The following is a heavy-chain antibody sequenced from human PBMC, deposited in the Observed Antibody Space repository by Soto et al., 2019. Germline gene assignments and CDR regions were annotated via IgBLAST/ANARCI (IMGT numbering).Heavy chain of an antibody. Sequence: QITLKGSGPTLVKPTQTLTLTCTFSGFSLSTGGMGVGWIRQPPGKALEWLALIYWDGDRRYRPSLMSRLTIAKDTSKNQVVLTMTNMDPVDTATYYCVHSRCGGDCLQSYSSHYYYGMDIWGQGTTVTVSS. D-gene: IGHD2-21*02. V-gene: IGHV2-5*02. CDR1: GFSLSTGGMG. CDR2: IYWDGDR. CDR3: VHSRCGGDCLQSYSSHYYYGMDI. J-gene: IGHJ6*02.